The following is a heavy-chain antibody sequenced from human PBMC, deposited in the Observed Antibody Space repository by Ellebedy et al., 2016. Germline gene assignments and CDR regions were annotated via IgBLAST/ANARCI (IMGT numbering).Heavy chain of an antibody. CDR3: AREARGARVHAFDI. J-gene: IGHJ3*02. D-gene: IGHD3-10*01. Sequence: GGSLRLXXAASGFTFSSYGMHWVRQSPGKGLEWVAVIWYDGSNKYYADSVKGRFTISRDNSKNTLYLQMNSLRAEDTAVYYCAREARGARVHAFDIWGQGTMVTVSS. CDR2: IWYDGSNK. V-gene: IGHV3-33*01. CDR1: GFTFSSYG.